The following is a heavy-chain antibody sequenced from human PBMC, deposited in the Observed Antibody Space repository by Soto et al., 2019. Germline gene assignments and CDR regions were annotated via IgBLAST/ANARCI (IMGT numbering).Heavy chain of an antibody. V-gene: IGHV3-15*07. CDR1: GFTFNNAW. Sequence: EVQLVESGGGLVKPGGSLRLSCAASGFTFNNAWMNWVRQAPGKGLEWVGRIKSKTYGEATDYAAPVKGRFTISRDDSKNTLFLQMNSLRSEDTAVYYCTPQPGSWYGGGFDYWGQGALVIVSS. CDR2: IKSKTYGEAT. CDR3: TPQPGSWYGGGFDY. D-gene: IGHD6-13*01. J-gene: IGHJ4*02.